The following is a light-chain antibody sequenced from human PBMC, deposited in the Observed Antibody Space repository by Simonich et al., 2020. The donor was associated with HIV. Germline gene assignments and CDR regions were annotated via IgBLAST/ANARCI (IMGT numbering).Light chain of an antibody. J-gene: IGKJ2*01. CDR2: LGS. CDR1: QSLLYSIGYNY. V-gene: IGKV2-28*01. CDR3: MQVLQTPYT. Sequence: DIVMTQSPLSLPVTPGEPASISCRFSQSLLYSIGYNYLDWYLQKPGQSPQLLFYLGSTRASGVPDRFSGSGSGTDFTLKISRVEAEDVGVYYCMQVLQTPYTFGQGTKLEIK.